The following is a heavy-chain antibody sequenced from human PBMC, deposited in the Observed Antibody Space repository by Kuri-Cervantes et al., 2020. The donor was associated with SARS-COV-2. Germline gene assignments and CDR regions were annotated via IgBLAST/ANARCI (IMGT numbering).Heavy chain of an antibody. CDR3: ARIKGSSAFDY. V-gene: IGHV3-48*02. J-gene: IGHJ4*02. CDR2: ISSSSTTI. Sequence: AGSLTLSCAASGFSFSSYSMNWVRQAPGKGLEWVSYISSSSTTIYYADSVKGRFTISRDNAKNSLYLQMNRLRDEDTAVYYCARIKGSSAFDYWGQGTLVTVSS. CDR1: GFSFSSYS. D-gene: IGHD6-19*01.